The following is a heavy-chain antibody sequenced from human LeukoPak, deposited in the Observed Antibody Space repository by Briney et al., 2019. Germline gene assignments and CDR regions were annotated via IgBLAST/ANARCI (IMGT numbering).Heavy chain of an antibody. D-gene: IGHD3-3*01. CDR1: GFTFSSYW. V-gene: IGHV3-23*01. CDR3: ARSYYDFWSGYLDY. Sequence: PGGSLRLSCAASGFTFSSYWMSWVRQAPGKGLEWVSAISGSGGSTYYADSVKGRFTISRDNSKNTLYLQMNSLRAEDTAVYYCARSYYDFWSGYLDYWGQGTLVTVSS. CDR2: ISGSGGST. J-gene: IGHJ4*02.